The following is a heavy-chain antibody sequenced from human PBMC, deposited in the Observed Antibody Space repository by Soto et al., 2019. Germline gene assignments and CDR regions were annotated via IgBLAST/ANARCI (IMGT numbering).Heavy chain of an antibody. CDR3: ARSGQVGILEWLSTYYFDY. J-gene: IGHJ4*02. D-gene: IGHD3-3*01. V-gene: IGHV4-59*01. CDR1: GGSISSYY. Sequence: PSETLSLTCTVSGGSISSYYWSWIRQPPGKGLEWIGYIYYSGSTNYNPSLKSRVTISVDTSKNQFSLKLSSVTAADTAVYYCARSGQVGILEWLSTYYFDYWGQGTLVTVSS. CDR2: IYYSGST.